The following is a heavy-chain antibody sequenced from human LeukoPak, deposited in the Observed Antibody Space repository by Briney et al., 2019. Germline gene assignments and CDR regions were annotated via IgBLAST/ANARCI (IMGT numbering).Heavy chain of an antibody. CDR1: GFSFSSYS. CDR2: ISSSSSTI. J-gene: IGHJ4*02. CDR3: ARHTTVDY. D-gene: IGHD1-1*01. Sequence: PGGSLRLSCAASGFSFSSYSMNWVRQAPGKGLEWVSYISSSSSTIYYADSVKGRFTISRDNAKSSLYLQMNSLRAEDTAVYYCARHTTVDYWGQGTLVTVSS. V-gene: IGHV3-48*01.